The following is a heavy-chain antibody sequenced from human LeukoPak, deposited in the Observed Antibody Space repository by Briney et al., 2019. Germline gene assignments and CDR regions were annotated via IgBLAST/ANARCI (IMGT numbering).Heavy chain of an antibody. V-gene: IGHV3-30*02. CDR2: IRYDGSNK. J-gene: IGHJ4*02. D-gene: IGHD3-10*01. CDR3: AKEEYHYGSGSYLGFDY. Sequence: GGSLRLSCAASGFTFSSYGMHWVRQAPGKGLEWVAFIRYDGSNKYYADSVKGRFTISRDNSKNTLYLQMNSLRVEDTAVYYCAKEEYHYGSGSYLGFDYWGQGTLVTASS. CDR1: GFTFSSYG.